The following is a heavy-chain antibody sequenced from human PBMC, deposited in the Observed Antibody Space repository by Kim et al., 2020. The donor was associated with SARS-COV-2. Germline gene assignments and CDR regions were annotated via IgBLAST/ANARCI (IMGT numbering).Heavy chain of an antibody. CDR2: ISGSGGST. V-gene: IGHV3-23*01. CDR1: GFTFSSYA. Sequence: GGSLRLSCAASGFTFSSYAMSWVRQAPGKGLEWVSAISGSGGSTYYADSVKGRFTISRDNSKNTLYLQMNSLRAEDTAVYYCAKDVVSRYSSSGYGVGGDYWGQGTLVTVSS. J-gene: IGHJ4*02. CDR3: AKDVVSRYSSSGYGVGGDY. D-gene: IGHD6-13*01.